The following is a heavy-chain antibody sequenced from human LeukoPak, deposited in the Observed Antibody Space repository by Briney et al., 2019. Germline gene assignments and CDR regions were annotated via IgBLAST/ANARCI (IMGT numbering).Heavy chain of an antibody. CDR2: IYTGGNT. Sequence: KPSETLSLPCTVSGGSISSYYWSWIRQPAGKGLEWSVRIYTGGNTNYNPSLKSRVTMSLDTSKNQFSLKLSSVTAADPAVYYCARAHGCSSTSCLVYYYYYMDVWGKGTTVTVSS. CDR3: ARAHGCSSTSCLVYYYYYMDV. D-gene: IGHD2-2*01. V-gene: IGHV4-4*07. J-gene: IGHJ6*03. CDR1: GGSISSYY.